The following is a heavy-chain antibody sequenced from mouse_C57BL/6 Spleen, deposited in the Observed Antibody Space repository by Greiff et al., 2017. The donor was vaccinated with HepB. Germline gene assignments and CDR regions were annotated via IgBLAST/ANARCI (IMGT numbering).Heavy chain of an antibody. CDR3: ASLTTVAYFRYFDV. V-gene: IGHV3-6*01. CDR2: ISYDGSN. J-gene: IGHJ1*03. D-gene: IGHD1-1*01. Sequence: EVKLEESGPGLVKPSQSLSLTCSVTGYSITSGYYWNWIRQFPGNKLEWMGYISYDGSNNYNPSLKNRISITRDTSKNQFFLKLNSVTTEDTATYYCASLTTVAYFRYFDVWGTGTTVTVSS. CDR1: GYSITSGYY.